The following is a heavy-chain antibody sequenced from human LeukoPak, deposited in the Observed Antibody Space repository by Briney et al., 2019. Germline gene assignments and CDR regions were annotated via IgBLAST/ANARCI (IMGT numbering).Heavy chain of an antibody. CDR2: IYYSGST. Sequence: PSETLSLTCPVASGSLSSYYTSWIRPPPGKGLEWIGYIYYSGSTNYNPSLKSRVTISVDTSKNQFSLKLSSVTAADTAVYYCARGDQSYGYWGQGTLVTVSS. V-gene: IGHV4-59*01. CDR3: ARGDQSYGY. D-gene: IGHD3-10*01. J-gene: IGHJ4*02. CDR1: SGSLSSYY.